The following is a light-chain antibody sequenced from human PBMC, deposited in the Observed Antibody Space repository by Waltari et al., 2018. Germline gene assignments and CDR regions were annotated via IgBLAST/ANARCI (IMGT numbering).Light chain of an antibody. CDR1: QSISNY. CDR3: QQYNTYSS. CDR2: KAS. Sequence: DIQMTQSPSTLSASVGDTITITCRASQSISNYLAWYQQKPGKAPILLIYKASSSGSGVPARFSGSGSGTEFTLTSSSLQPDDCAAYYCQQYNTYSSLGQGSKLEI. J-gene: IGKJ2*03. V-gene: IGKV1-5*03.